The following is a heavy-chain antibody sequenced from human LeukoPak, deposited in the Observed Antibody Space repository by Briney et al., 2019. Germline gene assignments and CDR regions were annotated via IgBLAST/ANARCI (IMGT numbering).Heavy chain of an antibody. V-gene: IGHV4-59*01. J-gene: IGHJ2*01. D-gene: IGHD4-23*01. CDR3: GRNAGRVVTSPFWYFDL. Sequence: PSETLSLTCTVSGGSISSYYWSWIRQPPGKGLEWIGYIYYSGSTNYNPSLKSRVTISVDTSKNQFSLKLSSVTAADTAVYYWGRNAGRVVTSPFWYFDLWGRGPLVTVSP. CDR2: IYYSGST. CDR1: GGSISSYY.